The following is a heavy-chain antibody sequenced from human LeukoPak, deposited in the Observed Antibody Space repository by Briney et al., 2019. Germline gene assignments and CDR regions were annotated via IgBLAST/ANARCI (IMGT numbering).Heavy chain of an antibody. CDR2: IYHSGST. CDR1: GGSVRSNY. Sequence: SETLSLTCTVSGGSVRSNYWSWIRQPPGKGLEWIGYIYHSGSTNYNPSLNSRVTISVDTSKNEFSLKLSSVTAADTAVYYCARVMGDGYKRAFDYWGQGTLVTVSS. CDR3: ARVMGDGYKRAFDY. D-gene: IGHD5-24*01. V-gene: IGHV4-59*02. J-gene: IGHJ4*02.